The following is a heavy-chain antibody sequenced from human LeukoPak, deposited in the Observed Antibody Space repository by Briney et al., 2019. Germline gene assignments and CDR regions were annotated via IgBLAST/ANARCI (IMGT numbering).Heavy chain of an antibody. CDR1: GYTFISYG. CDR3: ARDEHGLFDP. CDR2: ISAYNGNT. D-gene: IGHD2-21*01. V-gene: IGHV1-18*01. J-gene: IGHJ5*02. Sequence: ASVKVSCKASGYTFISYGINWVRQAPGQGLEWMGWISAYNGNTNYAQELQGRVTMTTDTSTSTAYMELRSLRSDDTAVYYCARDEHGLFDPWGQGALVTVSS.